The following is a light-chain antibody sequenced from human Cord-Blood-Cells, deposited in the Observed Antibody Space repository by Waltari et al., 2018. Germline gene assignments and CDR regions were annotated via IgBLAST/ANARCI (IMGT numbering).Light chain of an antibody. CDR1: QSVSSSY. J-gene: IGKJ2*01. Sequence: EIVLTQSPRTLSLSPGERATLSCRDSQSVSSSYLAWYQQKPGQAPRLLIYGASSRATGIPDRFSGSGSGTDFTLTISRLEPEDFAVYYCQQYGSSRGYTFGQGTKLEIK. V-gene: IGKV3-20*01. CDR3: QQYGSSRGYT. CDR2: GAS.